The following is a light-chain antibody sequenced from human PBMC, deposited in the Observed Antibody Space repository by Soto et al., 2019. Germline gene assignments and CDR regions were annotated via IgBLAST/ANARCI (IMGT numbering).Light chain of an antibody. Sequence: EIVLVQSPGTLSLSPGERATLSCRASQSISNNYLAWYQQKPGQAPRLLIYGASSRATGVPDRFSGSGTGTGFSLTITRLEPEDFAEYYCQQYGVSPLMYTFGQGTKVGVK. CDR1: QSISNNY. V-gene: IGKV3-20*01. CDR3: QQYGVSPLMYT. CDR2: GAS. J-gene: IGKJ2*01.